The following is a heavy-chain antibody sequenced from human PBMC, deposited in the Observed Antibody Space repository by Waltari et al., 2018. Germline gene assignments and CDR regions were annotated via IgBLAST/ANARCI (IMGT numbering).Heavy chain of an antibody. CDR1: AATVSINRAI. V-gene: IGHV6-1*01. D-gene: IGHD3-10*01. CDR3: ARGGFGFNAGRFDS. J-gene: IGHJ4*02. CDR2: TYYRSKWYS. Sequence: QVQLQQSGPGLVKPSHTLTLTCAISAATVSINRAIRNWIRQSPSRGLEWLGRTYYRSKWYSDSAVSVKSRITINPDTSKNQFSLQLNSVTPEDTAVYYCARGGFGFNAGRFDSWGRGTLVTVTS.